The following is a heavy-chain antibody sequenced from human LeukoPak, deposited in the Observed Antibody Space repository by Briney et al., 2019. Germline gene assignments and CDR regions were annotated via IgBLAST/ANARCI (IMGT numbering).Heavy chain of an antibody. Sequence: SETLSLTCTVSGGSISSYYWSWIRQPPGKGLEWIGYIYHIGSTKYNPSLKSRVTISVDTSKNQFSLKLSSVTAADTAVYYCARHIGPYSSSSEGWFDPWGQGTLVTVSS. V-gene: IGHV4-59*08. J-gene: IGHJ5*02. CDR2: IYHIGST. CDR3: ARHIGPYSSSSEGWFDP. CDR1: GGSISSYY. D-gene: IGHD6-6*01.